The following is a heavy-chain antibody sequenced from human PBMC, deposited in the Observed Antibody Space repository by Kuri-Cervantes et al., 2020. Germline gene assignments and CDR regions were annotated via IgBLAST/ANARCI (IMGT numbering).Heavy chain of an antibody. J-gene: IGHJ6*02. D-gene: IGHD3-22*01. Sequence: GESLKISCAASGFTFSSYDMHWVRQATGKGLEWVSAIGTAGDTYYPGSVKGRFTISRDNAKNSLYLQMNSLRDEDTAVYYCARDSYYYDSSGYYPPAGYYGMDVWGQGTTVTVSS. CDR2: IGTAGDT. CDR1: GFTFSSYD. V-gene: IGHV3-13*01. CDR3: ARDSYYYDSSGYYPPAGYYGMDV.